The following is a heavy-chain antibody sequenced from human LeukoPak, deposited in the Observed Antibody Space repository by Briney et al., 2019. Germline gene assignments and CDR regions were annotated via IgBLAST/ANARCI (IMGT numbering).Heavy chain of an antibody. J-gene: IGHJ4*02. CDR3: AKDLSCLH. Sequence: RSPRLSCAPSLVTPSSDVMHCGRHAPGKGLGGGAVISYDVSNKYYADSVKGRFTISRDTSKNTLYLQKNSVRGEESAVYCCAKDLSCLHWGQGTLVTVSS. V-gene: IGHV3-30*18. D-gene: IGHD5/OR15-5a*01. CDR1: LVTPSSDV. CDR2: ISYDVSNK.